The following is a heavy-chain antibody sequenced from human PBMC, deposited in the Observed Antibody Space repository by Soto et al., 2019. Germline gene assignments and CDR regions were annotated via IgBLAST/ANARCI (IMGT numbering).Heavy chain of an antibody. Sequence: GASVKVSCKASGYSFTTYNMHWVRQAPGQRLEWMGWINAGNGDTKYSQKFQGRITITTDTSASKAYMELSSLRSEDTAVYYCARGYCGSVSCRALEIWGQGTMVTVSS. V-gene: IGHV1-3*01. J-gene: IGHJ3*02. D-gene: IGHD2-2*01. CDR1: GYSFTTYN. CDR3: ARGYCGSVSCRALEI. CDR2: INAGNGDT.